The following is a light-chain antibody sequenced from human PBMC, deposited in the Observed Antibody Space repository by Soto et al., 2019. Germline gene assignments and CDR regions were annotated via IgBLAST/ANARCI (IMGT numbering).Light chain of an antibody. CDR2: LEGSGSY. CDR1: SGHSSYI. Sequence: QSVLTQSSSASASLGSSVKLTCTLSSGHSSYIIAWHQQQPGKAPRYLMKLEGSGSYNKGSGVPDRFSGSSSGADRYLTISNLQSEDEADYYCETWDSNRWVFGGGTKLTVL. CDR3: ETWDSNRWV. V-gene: IGLV4-60*03. J-gene: IGLJ3*02.